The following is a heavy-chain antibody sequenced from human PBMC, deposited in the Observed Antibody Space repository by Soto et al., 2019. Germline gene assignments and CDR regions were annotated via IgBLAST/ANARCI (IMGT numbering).Heavy chain of an antibody. CDR2: ISYDGSNK. CDR3: ARDRQDY. CDR1: GFTFSSYA. J-gene: IGHJ4*02. V-gene: IGHV3-30-3*01. Sequence: QVHLVESGGGVVQPGRSLRLSCAASGFTFSSYAIHWVRQAPGKGLAWVAFISYDGSNKYYADSVKGRFTISRDNSKNTLYLQMNSPRAGDTAVYYCARDRQDYWGQGTLVTVSS.